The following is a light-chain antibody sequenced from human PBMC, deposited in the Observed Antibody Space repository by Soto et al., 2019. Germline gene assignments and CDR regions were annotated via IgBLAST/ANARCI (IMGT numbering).Light chain of an antibody. Sequence: IQMTRAPSAWSAPGGARVTITCRASQGIRNDLGCYQQKPGKAPKLLIYAASSLQSGVPSRFSGSGSGTDFTLTISSLQPEDFATYYCLQDYNYPWTFGQRTKVDIK. CDR3: LQDYNYPWT. CDR2: AAS. V-gene: IGKV1-6*01. J-gene: IGKJ1*01. CDR1: QGIRND.